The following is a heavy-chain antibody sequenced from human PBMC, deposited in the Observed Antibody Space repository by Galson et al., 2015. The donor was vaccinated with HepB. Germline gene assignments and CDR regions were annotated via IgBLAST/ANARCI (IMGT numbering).Heavy chain of an antibody. CDR1: GFRFSAFA. Sequence: SLRLSCAASGFRFSAFAVHWVRQAPGKGLEWVASISYDGTQKFYGDSVKGRFTVSRDNSKSTLYLQMNSLRSEDTALYYCASSTWVRLWFFLDYWGQGTLVTVSS. CDR3: ASSTWVRLWFFLDY. V-gene: IGHV3-30*03. J-gene: IGHJ4*02. D-gene: IGHD3-10*01. CDR2: ISYDGTQK.